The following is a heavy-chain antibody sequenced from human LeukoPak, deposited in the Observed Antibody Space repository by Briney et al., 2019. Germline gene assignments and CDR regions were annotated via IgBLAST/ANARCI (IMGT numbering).Heavy chain of an antibody. V-gene: IGHV1-24*01. D-gene: IGHD3-16*02. J-gene: IGHJ1*01. Sequence: ASVKVSCKVSGYTLTELSMHWVRQAPGKGLEWMGGFDPEDGETIYAQKFQGRVTMTEDTSTDTAYMELSSLRSEDTAVYYCATWGVRQIYHDYVWGSYRYAYFQHWGQGTLVTVSS. CDR2: FDPEDGET. CDR1: GYTLTELS. CDR3: ATWGVRQIYHDYVWGSYRYAYFQH.